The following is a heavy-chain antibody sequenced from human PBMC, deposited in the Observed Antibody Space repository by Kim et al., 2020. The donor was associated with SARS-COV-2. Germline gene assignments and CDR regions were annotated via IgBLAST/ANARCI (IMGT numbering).Heavy chain of an antibody. CDR1: GGSISSSSYY. CDR2: IYYSGST. J-gene: IGHJ4*02. D-gene: IGHD6-19*01. CDR3: ARHAQIWGGWYKRGGFDY. Sequence: SETLSLTCTVSGGSISSSSYYWGWIRQPPGKGLEWIGSIYYSGSTYYNPSLKSRVTISVDTSKNQFSLKLSSVTAADTAVYYCARHAQIWGGWYKRGGFDYWGQGTLVTVSS. V-gene: IGHV4-39*01.